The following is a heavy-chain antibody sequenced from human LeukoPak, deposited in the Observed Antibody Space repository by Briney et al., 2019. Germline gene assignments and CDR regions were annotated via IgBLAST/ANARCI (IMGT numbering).Heavy chain of an antibody. CDR2: FSNSGTN. D-gene: IGHD3-3*01. CDR3: AREITIFGTVMGFDT. V-gene: IGHV4-4*08. J-gene: IGHJ5*02. CDR1: GGSISDYY. Sequence: PSETLSLTCTVSGGSISDYYWSWIRQPPGKGLEWIGYFSNSGTNNYNPSLKGRVTMSVDTSKNQFSLKLTSVTAADTAVYYCAREITIFGTVMGFDTWGPGTVVTVSS.